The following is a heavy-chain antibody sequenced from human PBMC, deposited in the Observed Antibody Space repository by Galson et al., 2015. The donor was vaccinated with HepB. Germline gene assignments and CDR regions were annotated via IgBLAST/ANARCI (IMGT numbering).Heavy chain of an antibody. Sequence: QSGAEVKKPGQSLKISCQASGYTFTSYWIGWVRQMPGKGLEWMGIIYPGDSNIRYSPSFQGQVTISADRSTTTAYLPWASLKASDTAVYYCVRWDRYYDFWSGYPVPGRPEVWGQGTLVTVSS. J-gene: IGHJ4*02. CDR1: GYTFTSYW. CDR3: VRWDRYYDFWSGYPVPGRPEV. V-gene: IGHV5-51*03. CDR2: IYPGDSNI. D-gene: IGHD3-3*01.